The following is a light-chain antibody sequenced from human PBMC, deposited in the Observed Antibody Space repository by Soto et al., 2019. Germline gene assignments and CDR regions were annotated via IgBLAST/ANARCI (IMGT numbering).Light chain of an antibody. J-gene: IGKJ1*01. CDR2: GIS. Sequence: EIVLTQSPGTLSLSPGERATLSCRASQTIWSTYLAWYQQKPGQAPRLLIYGISNRATGIPDRVSGSGSGTDFTLTISRVEPEDSAVFYCQQYSETPWTFGQGTKVEIK. V-gene: IGKV3-20*01. CDR3: QQYSETPWT. CDR1: QTIWSTY.